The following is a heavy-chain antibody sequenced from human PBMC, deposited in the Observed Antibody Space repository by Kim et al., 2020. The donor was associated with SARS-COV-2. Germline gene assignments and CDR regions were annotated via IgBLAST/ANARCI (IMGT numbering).Heavy chain of an antibody. D-gene: IGHD3-22*01. CDR3: ARDHPSYYYDSCGYDYY. Sequence: GGSLRLSCAASGFTFSSYSMHWVRQAPGKGLEWVSPISSSSSYTYYADSVKGRFTISRDNAKNSLYLQMNSLRAEDTAVYYCARDHPSYYYDSCGYDYY. CDR1: GFTFSSYS. CDR2: ISSSSSYT. J-gene: IGHJ6*01. V-gene: IGHV3-21*01.